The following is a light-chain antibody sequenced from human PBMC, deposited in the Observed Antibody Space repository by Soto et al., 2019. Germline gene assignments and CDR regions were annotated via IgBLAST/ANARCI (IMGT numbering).Light chain of an antibody. Sequence: VLTQSPATLSLSPGDRATLYCRASQSVSSDLAWYQQKPGQAPRLLIYDVSNRATGIPDRLSGFGSGTDFTLTISSLEPEDFAVYYCQKRSDWPLTFGGGTKVDIK. V-gene: IGKV3-11*01. CDR1: QSVSSD. CDR2: DVS. J-gene: IGKJ4*01. CDR3: QKRSDWPLT.